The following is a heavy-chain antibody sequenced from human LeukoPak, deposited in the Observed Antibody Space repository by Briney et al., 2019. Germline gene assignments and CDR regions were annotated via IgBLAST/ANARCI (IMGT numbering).Heavy chain of an antibody. CDR3: ARGDLYYYDSSDLFNWFDP. J-gene: IGHJ5*02. CDR1: GGSISTGSYY. V-gene: IGHV4-39*01. CDR2: IYDSGST. D-gene: IGHD3-22*01. Sequence: NPSETLSLTCTVSGGSISTGSYYWGWIRQPPGKGLEWIGSIYDSGSTYYTPSLKSRVTISVDTSKNQFSLKLSSVTAADTAVYYCARGDLYYYDSSDLFNWFDPWGQGTLVTVSS.